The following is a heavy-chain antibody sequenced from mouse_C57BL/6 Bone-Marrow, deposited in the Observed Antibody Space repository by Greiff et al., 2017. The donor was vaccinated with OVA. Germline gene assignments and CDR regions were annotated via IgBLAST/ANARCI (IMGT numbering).Heavy chain of an antibody. CDR3: ARNYYRNRNYYAMDY. CDR2: IWSGGST. D-gene: IGHD1-1*01. Sequence: QVQLKQSGPGLVQPSQSLSITCTVSGFSLTSYGVHWVRQSPGKGLEWLGVIWSGGSTDYNAAFISRLSISKDNSKSQVFFKMNSLQADDTARYYCARNYYRNRNYYAMDYWGQRTSVTVPS. J-gene: IGHJ4*01. CDR1: GFSLTSYG. V-gene: IGHV2-2*01.